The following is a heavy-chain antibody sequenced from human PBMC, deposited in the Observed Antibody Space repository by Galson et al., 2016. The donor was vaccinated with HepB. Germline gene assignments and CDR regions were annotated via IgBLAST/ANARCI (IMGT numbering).Heavy chain of an antibody. CDR1: GFTFNTYA. J-gene: IGHJ4*02. CDR2: ITGSGDST. Sequence: SLRLSCAASGFTFNTYAMGWVRQAPGKGLEWVSVITGSGDSTYYADPVKGRFTISRDNSKNTRYLQMNSLGAEDTALYSGAKVRYTTSGDAFDFWGQGTLVTVSS. D-gene: IGHD2-2*02. CDR3: AKVRYTTSGDAFDF. V-gene: IGHV3-23*01.